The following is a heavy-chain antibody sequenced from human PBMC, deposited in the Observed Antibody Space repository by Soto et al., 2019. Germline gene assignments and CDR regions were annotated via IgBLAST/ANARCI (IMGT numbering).Heavy chain of an antibody. CDR1: GDTFSSQY. V-gene: IGHV1-46*01. Sequence: QVQLVQSGAEVKKPGASMKVSCKSFGDTFSSQYLHWVRQAPGQGLEWVGLINPSRATTTISQKFQGRVTLTSDTSTRTVYIELSSLRSDDTAIYFCVGGADLEGRYNWFDPWGQGTLVPVS. CDR2: INPSRATT. CDR3: VGGADLEGRYNWFDP. J-gene: IGHJ5*02. D-gene: IGHD3-3*01.